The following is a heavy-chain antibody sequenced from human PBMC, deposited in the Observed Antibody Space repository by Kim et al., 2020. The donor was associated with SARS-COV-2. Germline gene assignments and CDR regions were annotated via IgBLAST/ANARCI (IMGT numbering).Heavy chain of an antibody. D-gene: IGHD3-10*01. V-gene: IGHV3-23*03. J-gene: IGHJ6*02. CDR3: AKDSGGGYYYYYGMDV. Sequence: DSGTGRFNISRVDSNNTLYLQMNSLRAEDTAVYYCAKDSGGGYYYYYGMDVWGQGTTVTVSS.